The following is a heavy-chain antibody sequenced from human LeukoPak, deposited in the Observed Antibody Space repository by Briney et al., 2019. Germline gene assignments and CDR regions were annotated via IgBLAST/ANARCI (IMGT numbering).Heavy chain of an antibody. CDR1: GFSFSSYG. Sequence: GGTLRLSCAVSGFSFSSYGMSWVRQAPGKGLEWVSGISDSGDSTYYADSVKGRFTISRDNSKNTLYLQMNSLRAEDTAVYYCAKYAVAGPSHYYYYMDVWGKGTTVTVSS. CDR3: AKYAVAGPSHYYYYMDV. J-gene: IGHJ6*03. V-gene: IGHV3-23*01. D-gene: IGHD6-19*01. CDR2: ISDSGDST.